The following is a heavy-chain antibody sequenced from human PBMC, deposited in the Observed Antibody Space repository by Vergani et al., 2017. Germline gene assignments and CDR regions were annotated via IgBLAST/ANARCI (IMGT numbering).Heavy chain of an antibody. CDR1: GGSISSSSYY. CDR2: IYYSGST. CDR3: ARGTAGYYGSGRDFDY. D-gene: IGHD3-10*01. V-gene: IGHV4-31*03. J-gene: IGHJ4*02. Sequence: QLQLQESGPGLVKPSETLSLTCTVSGGSISSSSYYWSWIRQHPGKGLEWIGYIYYSGSTYYNPSLKSRVTISVDTSKNQFSLKLSSVTAADTAVYYCARGTAGYYGSGRDFDYWGQGTLVTVSS.